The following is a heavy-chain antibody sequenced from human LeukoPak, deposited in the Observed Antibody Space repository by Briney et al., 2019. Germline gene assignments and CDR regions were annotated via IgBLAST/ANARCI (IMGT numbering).Heavy chain of an antibody. V-gene: IGHV3-7*03. J-gene: IGHJ4*02. CDR3: ASAGGDSRSPLPFYY. D-gene: IGHD6-6*01. CDR2: IKQDGSEK. CDR1: GFTFSSWS. Sequence: GGSLRLSCAASGFTFSSWSMNWVRQAPGKGLEWVANIKQDGSEKYYVDSVKGRFTISRDNAENSLFLQMNSLRAEDTAVYFCASAGGDSRSPLPFYYWGQGTLVTVSS.